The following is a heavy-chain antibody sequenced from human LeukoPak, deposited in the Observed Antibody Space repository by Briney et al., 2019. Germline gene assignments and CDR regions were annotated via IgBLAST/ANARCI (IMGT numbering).Heavy chain of an antibody. CDR3: AKDGQRNSRYSYGYYYYYYMDV. V-gene: IGHV3-23*01. D-gene: IGHD5-18*01. CDR1: GFTFSSYA. CDR2: ISGSGGST. J-gene: IGHJ6*03. Sequence: GGSLRLSCAASGFTFSSYAMSWVRQAPGKGLEWVSAISGSGGSTYYADSVKGRFTISRDNSKNTLYLQMNSLRAEDTAVYYCAKDGQRNSRYSYGYYYYYYMDVWGKGTTVTISS.